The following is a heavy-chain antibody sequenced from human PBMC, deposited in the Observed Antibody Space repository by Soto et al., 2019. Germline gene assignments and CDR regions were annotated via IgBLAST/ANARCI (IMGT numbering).Heavy chain of an antibody. J-gene: IGHJ4*02. V-gene: IGHV4-61*01. Sequence: QVQLLQSVPGLMKPSETLSLTCTVSGGSISLERFYWTWVRHAPGNGLEWIGYVFHTGTTKYNPSLVGRATISVDTSRNPFSLELRYLTAADTAVYFCAREFSDAHFNYLDFWGQGILVPVTS. CDR3: AREFSDAHFNYLDF. D-gene: IGHD2-2*01. CDR2: VFHTGTT. CDR1: GGSISLERFY.